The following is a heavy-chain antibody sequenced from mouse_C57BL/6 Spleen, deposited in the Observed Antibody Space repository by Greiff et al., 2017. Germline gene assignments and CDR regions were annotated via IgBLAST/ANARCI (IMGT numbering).Heavy chain of an antibody. V-gene: IGHV1-80*01. CDR2: IYPGDGDT. Sequence: QVQLKQSGAELVKPGASVKISCKASGYAFSSYWMNWVKQRPGKGLEWIGQIYPGDGDTNYNGNFKGKATLTADKSSSTAYMQLSSLTSEDSAVYFCARDYGSSYKAMDYWGQGTSVTVSS. D-gene: IGHD1-1*01. CDR1: GYAFSSYW. J-gene: IGHJ4*01. CDR3: ARDYGSSYKAMDY.